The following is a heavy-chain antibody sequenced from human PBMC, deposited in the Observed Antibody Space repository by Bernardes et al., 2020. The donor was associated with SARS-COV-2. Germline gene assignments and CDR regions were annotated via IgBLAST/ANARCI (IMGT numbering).Heavy chain of an antibody. CDR3: VKDLRSRWFGELSSDGMDV. CDR2: ISWDGVTT. V-gene: IGHV3-43*01. J-gene: IGHJ6*02. D-gene: IGHD3-10*01. Sequence: GGSLRLSCAASGFIFDDYTRHWVRQAPGKGLEWVSLISWDGVTTYYADSVKGRFTISRDKSKNSLYLQMNSLRTEDTALYYCVKDLRSRWFGELSSDGMDVWGQGTTVTVSS. CDR1: GFIFDDYT.